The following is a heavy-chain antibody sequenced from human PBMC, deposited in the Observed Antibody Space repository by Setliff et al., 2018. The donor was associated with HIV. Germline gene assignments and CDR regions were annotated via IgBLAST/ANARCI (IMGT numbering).Heavy chain of an antibody. D-gene: IGHD2-21*02. V-gene: IGHV4-39*01. CDR3: VRHNPTMVTDGYDI. J-gene: IGHJ3*02. CDR2: VSYSGRT. Sequence: SETLSLTCTVSGGPTTSSTYYWGWIRQPPGRGLEWIGSVSYSGRTYYNPSLKSRVTISIDTSKNQFSLNLSSVTAADTAVYYCVRHNPTMVTDGYDIWGQGTKVTVS. CDR1: GGPTTSSTYY.